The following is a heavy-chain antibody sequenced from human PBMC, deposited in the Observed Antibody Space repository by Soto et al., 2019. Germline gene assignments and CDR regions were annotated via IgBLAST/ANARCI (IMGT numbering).Heavy chain of an antibody. Sequence: PSETLSLTCTVSGGSISSSSYYWGWIRQPPGKGLEWIGSIYYSGSTYYNPSLKSRVTISVDTSKNQFSLKLSSVTAADTAVYYCYVVVAATRYNWFDPWGKETLVTVSS. J-gene: IGHJ5*02. V-gene: IGHV4-39*01. D-gene: IGHD2-15*01. CDR3: YVVVAATRYNWFDP. CDR2: IYYSGST. CDR1: GGSISSSSYY.